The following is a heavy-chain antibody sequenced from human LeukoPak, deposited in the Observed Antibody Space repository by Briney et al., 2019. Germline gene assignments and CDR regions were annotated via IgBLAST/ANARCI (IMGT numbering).Heavy chain of an antibody. V-gene: IGHV7-4-1*02. Sequence: GASVKVSCKASGYTFSPYAMNWVRQAPGQGLEWMGWIDTNTGNPTYAQGFTGRFVFSLDTSVSTAYLQISSLKAEDTAVYYCARGTGKYYFDYWGQGTLVTVSS. CDR3: ARGTGKYYFDY. CDR1: GYTFSPYA. J-gene: IGHJ4*02. CDR2: IDTNTGNP.